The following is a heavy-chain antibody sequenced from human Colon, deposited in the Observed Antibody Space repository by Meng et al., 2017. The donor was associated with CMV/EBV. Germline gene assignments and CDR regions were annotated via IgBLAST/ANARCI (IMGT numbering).Heavy chain of an antibody. J-gene: IGHJ4*02. Sequence: VPLGQSGTEVKKPGASVKVSCKTSGYTFTANHLHWVRQAPGQGLEWMGWIYPQDGGTYFAQKFQDRVTLTRDTSITTAYMELSGLTSDDTAIYYCVRESWYFDFWGEGTLVTVSS. CDR2: IYPQDGGT. V-gene: IGHV1-2*02. CDR3: VRESWYFDF. CDR1: GYTFTANH. D-gene: IGHD6-13*01.